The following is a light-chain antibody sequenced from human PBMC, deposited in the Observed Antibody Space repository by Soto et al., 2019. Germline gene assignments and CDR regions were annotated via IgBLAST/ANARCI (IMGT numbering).Light chain of an antibody. Sequence: EIVMTQSPATLSVSPGERATLSCRARQRVSNNLAWYQHKPGQTPRLLIYGASTRASGISVRFSGSGSGTEFTLTISSLQSEHFAVYYCQQYNNLTPFTFVQGTQLEIK. CDR2: GAS. CDR1: QRVSNN. CDR3: QQYNNLTPFT. V-gene: IGKV3-15*01. J-gene: IGKJ2*01.